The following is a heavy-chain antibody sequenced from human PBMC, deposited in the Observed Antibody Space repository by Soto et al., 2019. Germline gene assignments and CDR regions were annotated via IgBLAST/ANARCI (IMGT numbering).Heavy chain of an antibody. V-gene: IGHV3-23*01. Sequence: PGGSLRLSCAASGFTFTNYAIGWVRQAPGKGLEWVSVVSSGGSTYYADSVTGRFTVSRDNSKNTLSLQMNSLRAEDTAVYYCAKRRGAGGHFDYWGQGALVTVSS. J-gene: IGHJ4*02. D-gene: IGHD2-15*01. CDR2: VSSGGST. CDR1: GFTFTNYA. CDR3: AKRRGAGGHFDY.